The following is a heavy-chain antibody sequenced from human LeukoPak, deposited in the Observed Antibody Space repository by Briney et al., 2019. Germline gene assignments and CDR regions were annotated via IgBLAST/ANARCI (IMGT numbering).Heavy chain of an antibody. Sequence: PSQTLSLTCTVSGGSISSGGYYWSWIRQPPGKGLEWIGYIYHSGSTYYNPSLKSRVTISVDRSKNQFSLKLSSVTAADTAVYYCARTGSGSSTFRYWGQGTLVTVSS. CDR1: GGSISSGGYY. J-gene: IGHJ4*02. CDR2: IYHSGST. CDR3: ARTGSGSSTFRY. D-gene: IGHD2-2*01. V-gene: IGHV4-30-2*01.